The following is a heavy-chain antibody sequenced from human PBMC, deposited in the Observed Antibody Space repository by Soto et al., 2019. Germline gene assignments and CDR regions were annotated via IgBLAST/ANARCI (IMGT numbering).Heavy chain of an antibody. CDR3: ERERAVAGFDY. CDR2: MNPNSGNT. J-gene: IGHJ4*02. Sequence: QVQLVQSGAEVKKPGASVKVSCKASGYTFTSYDINWVRQATGQGLEWMGWMNPNSGNTGNAQKFQGRVTMTRHTSISTAYRELSSLRSEDTAVYYCERERAVAGFDYWGQGNLVHVSS. V-gene: IGHV1-8*01. D-gene: IGHD6-19*01. CDR1: GYTFTSYD.